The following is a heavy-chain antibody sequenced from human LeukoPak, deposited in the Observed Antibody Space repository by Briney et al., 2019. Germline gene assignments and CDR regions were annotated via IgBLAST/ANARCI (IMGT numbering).Heavy chain of an antibody. CDR3: SKAPLGASAGAVCYYLDV. D-gene: IGHD2-8*02. Sequence: TGGSLRLSCTASEFSISHYAMSWVRQAPGKGLEWVSADTSSTTSTYYASSVRGRFTISRDNSMNTLYLQMNSLRADDTAVYYCSKAPLGASAGAVCYYLDVWGKGTTVIVSS. V-gene: IGHV3-23*01. CDR1: EFSISHYA. J-gene: IGHJ6*03. CDR2: DTSSTTST.